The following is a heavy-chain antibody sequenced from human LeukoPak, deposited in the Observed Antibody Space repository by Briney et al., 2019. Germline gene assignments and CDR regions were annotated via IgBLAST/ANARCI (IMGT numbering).Heavy chain of an antibody. Sequence: SETLSLTCAVYGGSFSGYYWSWIRQPPGKGLEWIGEINHSGSTNYNPSLKSRVTISVDTSKNQFSLKLSSVTAADTAVYYCATQNDIAVAGEPFDYWGQGTLVTVSS. J-gene: IGHJ4*02. CDR2: INHSGST. CDR3: ATQNDIAVAGEPFDY. D-gene: IGHD6-19*01. CDR1: GGSFSGYY. V-gene: IGHV4-34*01.